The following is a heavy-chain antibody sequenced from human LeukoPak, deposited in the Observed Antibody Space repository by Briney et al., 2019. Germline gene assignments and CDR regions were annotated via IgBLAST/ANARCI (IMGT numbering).Heavy chain of an antibody. Sequence: PGASVKVSCKASGYTFTSYDINWVRQATGQGLEWMGWMNPNSGNTGYAQKFQGRVTITRNTSISTAYMELSSLRSEDTAVYYCARGRRGSSWYPFGYWGQGTLVTVSS. D-gene: IGHD6-13*01. J-gene: IGHJ4*02. CDR2: MNPNSGNT. CDR3: ARGRRGSSWYPFGY. V-gene: IGHV1-8*03. CDR1: GYTFTSYD.